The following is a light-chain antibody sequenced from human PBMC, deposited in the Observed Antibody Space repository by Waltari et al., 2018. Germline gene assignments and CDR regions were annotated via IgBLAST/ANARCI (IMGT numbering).Light chain of an antibody. J-gene: IGKJ1*01. V-gene: IGKV3-20*01. Sequence: EIVLTQSPGTLSLSPGERATLSCRASHSVSKYLAWYQQRPGQAPRLLIYAASTRATGIPDRFSGSGSGTDCSLTISRLEPEDFAVYYCQNHERLPATFGQGTKVEIK. CDR3: QNHERLPAT. CDR1: HSVSKY. CDR2: AAS.